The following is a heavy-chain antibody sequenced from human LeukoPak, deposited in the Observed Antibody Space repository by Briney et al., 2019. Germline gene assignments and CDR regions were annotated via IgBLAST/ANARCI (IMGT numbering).Heavy chain of an antibody. CDR2: ISPNSGVT. Sequence: ASVKVSCKASGYTFTGHYLHWVRQAPGQGLEWMGWISPNSGVTNYAQRFQGRVTMTRDTSITTAYMELSRLTSDDTAVYYCARDTTDWNYVSFSPGTFDSWGQGTLVTVSS. J-gene: IGHJ5*01. CDR3: ARDTTDWNYVSFSPGTFDS. D-gene: IGHD1-7*01. CDR1: GYTFTGHY. V-gene: IGHV1-2*02.